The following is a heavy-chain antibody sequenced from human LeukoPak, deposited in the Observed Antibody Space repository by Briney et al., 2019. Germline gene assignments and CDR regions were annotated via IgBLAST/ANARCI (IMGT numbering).Heavy chain of an antibody. CDR2: IISSGSPI. Sequence: PGGSLRLSCAASGFTFSTYDMNWVRQAPGKGLEWVSYIISSGSPIYYADSVKGRFTISRDNAKNSLFLQMNSLRAEDTAVYYCARENLNGLDVWGQGTTVTVSS. J-gene: IGHJ6*02. V-gene: IGHV3-48*03. CDR3: ARENLNGLDV. CDR1: GFTFSTYD.